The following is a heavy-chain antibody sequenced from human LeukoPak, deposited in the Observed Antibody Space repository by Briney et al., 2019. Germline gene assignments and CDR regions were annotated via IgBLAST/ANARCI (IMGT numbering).Heavy chain of an antibody. D-gene: IGHD5-12*01. V-gene: IGHV3-23*01. J-gene: IGHJ4*02. CDR1: GFTFSSYA. Sequence: PGRSLRLSCVASGFTFSSYAMSWVRQAPGKGLEWVSAISGSGGSTYYADSVKGRFTISRDNSKNTLYLQMNSLRAEDTAVYYCAKDRTESGYDSAFDYWGQGTLVTVSS. CDR2: ISGSGGST. CDR3: AKDRTESGYDSAFDY.